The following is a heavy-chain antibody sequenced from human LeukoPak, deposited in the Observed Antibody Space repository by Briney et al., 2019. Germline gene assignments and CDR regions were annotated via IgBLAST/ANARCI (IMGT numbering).Heavy chain of an antibody. V-gene: IGHV5-51*01. CDR1: GYSFTSYW. D-gene: IGHD3-22*01. Sequence: GESLKISCKGSGYSFTSYWIGWVCQMPGKGLEWMGIIYPGDSDTRYSPSFQGQVTISADKSISTAYLQWSSLKASDTAMYYCARHSDYYDSSGYYLDYWGQGTLVTVSS. CDR3: ARHSDYYDSSGYYLDY. J-gene: IGHJ4*02. CDR2: IYPGDSDT.